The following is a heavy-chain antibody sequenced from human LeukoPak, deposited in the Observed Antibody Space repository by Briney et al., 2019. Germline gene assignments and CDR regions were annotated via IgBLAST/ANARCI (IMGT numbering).Heavy chain of an antibody. CDR1: GGTFSSYA. CDR2: IIPIFGTA. J-gene: IGHJ1*01. D-gene: IGHD3-22*01. Sequence: ASVKVSCKASGGTFSSYAISWVRQAPGQGLEWMGGIIPIFGTANYAQKFQGRVTITADESTSTAYMELSSLRSEDTAVYYCARPDSSGYPAEYFQHWGQGTLVTASS. V-gene: IGHV1-69*01. CDR3: ARPDSSGYPAEYFQH.